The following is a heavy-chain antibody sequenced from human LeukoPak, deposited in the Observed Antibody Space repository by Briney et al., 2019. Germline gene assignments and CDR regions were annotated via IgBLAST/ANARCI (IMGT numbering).Heavy chain of an antibody. CDR1: GGSFSGYY. V-gene: IGHV4-34*01. CDR2: INHSGST. D-gene: IGHD2-15*01. Sequence: SETLSLTCAVYGGSFSGYYWSWIRQPPGKGLEWIGEINHSGSTNYNPSLKSRVTISVDTSKNQFSLKLSSVTAADTAVYYCATRFIGYCSGGSCFREDYWGQGTLVTVSS. CDR3: ATRFIGYCSGGSCFREDY. J-gene: IGHJ4*02.